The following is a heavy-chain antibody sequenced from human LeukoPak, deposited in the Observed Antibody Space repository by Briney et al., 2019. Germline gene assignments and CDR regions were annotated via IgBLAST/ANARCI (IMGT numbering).Heavy chain of an antibody. CDR1: GGSFSGYY. D-gene: IGHD6-13*01. CDR2: INHSGST. Sequence: SETLSLTCAVYGGSFSGYYWSWIRQPPGKGLEWIGEINHSGSTNYNPSLKSRVTISVDTSKNQFSLKLSSVTAADTAVYYCARADVAGIAAAAYPDYWGQGTLVTVSS. CDR3: ARADVAGIAAAAYPDY. V-gene: IGHV4-34*01. J-gene: IGHJ4*02.